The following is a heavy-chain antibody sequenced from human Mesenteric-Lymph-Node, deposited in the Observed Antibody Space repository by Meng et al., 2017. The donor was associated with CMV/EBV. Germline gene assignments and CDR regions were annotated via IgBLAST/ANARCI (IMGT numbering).Heavy chain of an antibody. V-gene: IGHV4-59*01. CDR3: ARITYYYDSSGYYRYYYFDY. D-gene: IGHD3-22*01. Sequence: SETLSLTCTVSGGSISSYYWSWIRQPPGKGLEWIGYIYDSGSTNYNPSLKSRVIISVDTSKNQFSLRLSSVTAADTAVYYCARITYYYDSSGYYRYYYFDYWGQGTLVTVSS. CDR1: GGSISSYY. CDR2: IYDSGST. J-gene: IGHJ4*02.